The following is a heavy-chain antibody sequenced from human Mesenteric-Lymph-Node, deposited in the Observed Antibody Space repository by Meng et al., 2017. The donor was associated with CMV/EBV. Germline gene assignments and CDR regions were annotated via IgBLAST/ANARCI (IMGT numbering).Heavy chain of an antibody. D-gene: IGHD2-15*01. CDR2: IYHSGST. Sequence: LTCDVYGGSFSVYYWSWIRQPPEKGLEWIGDIYHSGSTNYNPSLKSRVIISVDKAKNHFSLRLTSVTAADTGVYFCARSPGFYSLDYWGLGTLVTVSS. CDR1: GGSFSVYY. CDR3: ARSPGFYSLDY. V-gene: IGHV4-34*01. J-gene: IGHJ4*02.